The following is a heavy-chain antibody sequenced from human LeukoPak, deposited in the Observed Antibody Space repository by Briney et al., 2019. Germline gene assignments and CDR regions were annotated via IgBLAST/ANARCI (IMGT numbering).Heavy chain of an antibody. J-gene: IGHJ6*02. V-gene: IGHV1-8*01. CDR1: GYTFTSYD. CDR3: ARKDLPYYYYYGMDV. Sequence: ASVKVSCKASGYTFTSYDINWVRQAPGQGLEWVGWMNPNSGNTGYAQKFQGRVTMTRNTSISTAYMELSSLRSEDTAVYYCARKDLPYYYYYGMDVWGQGTTVTVSS. CDR2: MNPNSGNT.